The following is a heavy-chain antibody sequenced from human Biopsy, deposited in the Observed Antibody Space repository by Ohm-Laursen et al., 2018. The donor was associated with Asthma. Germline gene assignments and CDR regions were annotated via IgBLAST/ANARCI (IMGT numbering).Heavy chain of an antibody. V-gene: IGHV4-39*02. CDR3: ARAVSSSSYWYFDL. CDR1: GDAMSTSGSY. CDR2: IYYSGRT. J-gene: IGHJ2*01. Sequence: SETLSLTWIVSGDAMSTSGSYWGWIRQSPGKGLEWIGSIYYSGRTYYNPSLESRVTISADTSKNHFSLKVTSVTAADTAVYYCARAVSSSSYWYFDLWGRGDLVTVSS. D-gene: IGHD6-6*01.